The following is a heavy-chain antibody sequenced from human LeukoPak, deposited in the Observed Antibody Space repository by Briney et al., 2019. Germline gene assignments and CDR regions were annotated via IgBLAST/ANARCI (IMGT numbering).Heavy chain of an antibody. V-gene: IGHV3-23*01. Sequence: PGGSLRLSCAASGFTFSAYAMNWVRQAPGKGLEWVSALSGSGGSTYYADSVKGRFTISRDNSKNTLYLQMNSLRAEDTAVYYCARDRAEDGYNYWGQGTLVTVSS. D-gene: IGHD5-24*01. CDR3: ARDRAEDGYNY. J-gene: IGHJ4*02. CDR2: LSGSGGST. CDR1: GFTFSAYA.